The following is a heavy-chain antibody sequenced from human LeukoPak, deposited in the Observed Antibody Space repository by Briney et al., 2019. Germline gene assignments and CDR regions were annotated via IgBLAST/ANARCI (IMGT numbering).Heavy chain of an antibody. CDR3: AKGHRDYYDSSGYTY. CDR1: GFTFSSYA. D-gene: IGHD3-22*01. Sequence: GGALRLSCAASGFTFSSYAMSWVRKAPGKGLEWVSAISGSGGSTYYADSVKGRFTISRDNSKNTLYLQMNSLRAEDTAVYYCAKGHRDYYDSSGYTYWGQGTLVTVSS. CDR2: ISGSGGST. V-gene: IGHV3-23*01. J-gene: IGHJ4*02.